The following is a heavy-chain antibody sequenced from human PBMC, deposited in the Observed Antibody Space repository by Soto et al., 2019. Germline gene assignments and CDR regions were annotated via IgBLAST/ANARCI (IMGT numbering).Heavy chain of an antibody. CDR1: GYTFTSYD. V-gene: IGHV1-8*01. J-gene: IGHJ6*03. Sequence: QVQLVQSGAEVKKPGASVKVSCKASGYTFTSYDLNWVRQATGQGLEWMGWMNPNSGNTGYAQKFQGRVTMTRNTSISTAYMELSSLRSEDTAVYYCARARGYCSSTSCSGHYYYYMDVWGKGTTVTVSS. CDR2: MNPNSGNT. CDR3: ARARGYCSSTSCSGHYYYYMDV. D-gene: IGHD2-2*01.